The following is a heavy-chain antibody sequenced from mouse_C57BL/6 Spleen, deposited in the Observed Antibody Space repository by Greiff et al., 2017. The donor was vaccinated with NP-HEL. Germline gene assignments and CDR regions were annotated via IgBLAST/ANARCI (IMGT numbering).Heavy chain of an antibody. CDR1: GYTFTSYW. V-gene: IGHV1-55*01. J-gene: IGHJ1*03. CDR3: ARTSSSYWYFDV. CDR2: IYPGSGST. D-gene: IGHD1-1*01. Sequence: QVQLQQPGAELVKPGASVKMSCKASGYTFTSYWITWVKQRPGQGLEWIGDIYPGSGSTNYNQKFKGKATLTVDTSSSTAYMQRSSLTSEDSAVYYCARTSSSYWYFDVWGTGTTVTVSS.